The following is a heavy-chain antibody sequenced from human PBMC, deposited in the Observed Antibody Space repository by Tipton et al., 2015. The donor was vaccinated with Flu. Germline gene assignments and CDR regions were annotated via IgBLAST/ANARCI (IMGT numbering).Heavy chain of an antibody. CDR1: RDSMRSDYF. Sequence: TLSLTCTVSRDSMRSDYFWGWIRQAPGKGLEWIGNIHYSGSPHYNPSLKSRVTISADTSKNRFSLRLNSVTAADTAVYFCARDPSLGMPEYFDSWGQGSLVTVSS. CDR3: ARDPSLGMPEYFDS. CDR2: IHYSGSP. V-gene: IGHV4-38-2*02. J-gene: IGHJ4*02. D-gene: IGHD2-2*01.